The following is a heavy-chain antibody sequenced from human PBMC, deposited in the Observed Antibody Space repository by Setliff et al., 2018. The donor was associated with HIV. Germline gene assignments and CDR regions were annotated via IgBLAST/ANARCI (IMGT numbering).Heavy chain of an antibody. J-gene: IGHJ4*02. CDR3: SRWPFDY. CDR1: GFSFSDYI. Sequence: PGESLRLSCAASGFSFSDYILTWVRQAPGKGLEWVSYITLGSSTIFYADSVRGRFTISRDGAKSSVFLQMNNLRAEDTAVYYCSRWPFDYWGRGTLVTVSS. V-gene: IGHV3-48*01. CDR2: ITLGSSTI. D-gene: IGHD5-12*01.